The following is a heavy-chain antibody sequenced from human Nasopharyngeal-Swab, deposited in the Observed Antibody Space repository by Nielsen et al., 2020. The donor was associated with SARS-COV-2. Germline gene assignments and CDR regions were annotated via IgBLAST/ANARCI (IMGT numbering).Heavy chain of an antibody. CDR3: ARDSGVAGTKYYYYGMDV. J-gene: IGHJ6*02. CDR2: IYYSGST. D-gene: IGHD6-19*01. V-gene: IGHV4-30-4*01. Sequence: IGYIYYSGSTYYNPSLKSRVTISVDTPKNQFSLKLSSVTAADTAVYYCARDSGVAGTKYYYYGMDVWGQGTTVTVSS.